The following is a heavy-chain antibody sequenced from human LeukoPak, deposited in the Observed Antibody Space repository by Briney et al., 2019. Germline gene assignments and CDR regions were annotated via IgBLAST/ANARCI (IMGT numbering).Heavy chain of an antibody. V-gene: IGHV3-30*02. D-gene: IGHD7-27*01. J-gene: IGHJ4*02. CDR1: GFSFTTFG. CDR3: ARDVPNWAVDY. CDR2: IHFPTDNR. Sequence: PGGSLRLSCAVSGFSFTTFGIHWVRQAPGKGLEWVAFIHFPTDNRYYVDSVKGRFTISRDDSRTTLYLQMNSLRPDDTAVHHCARDVPNWAVDYWGQGTLVTVSS.